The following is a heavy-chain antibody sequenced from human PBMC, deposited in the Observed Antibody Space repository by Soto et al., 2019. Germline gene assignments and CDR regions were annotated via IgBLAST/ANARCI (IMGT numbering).Heavy chain of an antibody. CDR3: ARDGMRAAYHYFDY. V-gene: IGHV3-33*01. D-gene: IGHD6-13*01. J-gene: IGHJ4*02. CDR1: GFTFSSYG. Sequence: GGSLRLSCAASGFTFSSYGMHWVRQAPGKGLEWVAVIWYDGSNKYYADSVKGRFTISRDNSKNTLYLQMNSLRAEDTAVYYCARDGMRAAYHYFDYWGQGTLVTVSS. CDR2: IWYDGSNK.